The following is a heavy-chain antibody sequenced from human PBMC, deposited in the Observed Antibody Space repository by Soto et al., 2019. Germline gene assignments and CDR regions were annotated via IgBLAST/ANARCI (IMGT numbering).Heavy chain of an antibody. D-gene: IGHD5-12*01. CDR1: GYTFTSYA. CDR2: INAGNGNT. CDR3: XXXXXXGYNYGY. Sequence: QVQLVQSGAEVKKPGASVKVSCKASGYTFTSYAMHWVRQAPGQRLEWMGWINAGNGNTKYSQKFQGKVTITSDTXXXXXXXXXXXXXXXXXXXXXXXXXXXXGYNYGYWGQGTLVTVSS. V-gene: IGHV1-3*01. J-gene: IGHJ4*02.